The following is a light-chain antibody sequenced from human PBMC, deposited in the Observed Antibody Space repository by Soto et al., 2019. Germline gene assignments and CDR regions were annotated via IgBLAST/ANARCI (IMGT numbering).Light chain of an antibody. CDR3: QQRSNWPL. CDR2: DAS. J-gene: IGKJ3*01. V-gene: IGKV3-11*01. CDR1: QCVSSF. Sequence: VWPRSRATVCLCVGERATLSCWASQCVSSFLAWYQQKPGQAPRLLIYDASNRATGSPARFSGSGSVTVFTPTISSLEPEDFAVYNCQQRSNWPLFGPGTKVDI.